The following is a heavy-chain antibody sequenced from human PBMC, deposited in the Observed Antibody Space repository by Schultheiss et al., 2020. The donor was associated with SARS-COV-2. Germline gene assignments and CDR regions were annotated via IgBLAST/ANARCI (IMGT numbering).Heavy chain of an antibody. Sequence: GESLKISCAASGFTFSSYSMNWVRQAPGKGLEWVSSISSSSSYIYYADSVKGRFTISRDNAKNSLYLQMNSLRAEDTAVYYCARDLPTDYYDSSGTDDYWGQGTLVTVSS. CDR1: GFTFSSYS. V-gene: IGHV3-21*01. CDR2: ISSSSSYI. D-gene: IGHD3-22*01. CDR3: ARDLPTDYYDSSGTDDY. J-gene: IGHJ4*02.